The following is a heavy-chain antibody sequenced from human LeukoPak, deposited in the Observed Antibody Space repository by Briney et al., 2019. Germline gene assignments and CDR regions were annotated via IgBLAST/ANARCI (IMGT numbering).Heavy chain of an antibody. CDR2: IYTSGST. Sequence: SETLSLTCTVSGGSISSSSYYWSWIRQPAGKGLEWIGRIYTSGSTNYNPSLESRVTMSVDTSKNQFSLKLSSVTAADTAVYYCARMGIAAAGKYNWFDPWGQGTLVTVSS. J-gene: IGHJ5*02. V-gene: IGHV4-61*02. CDR1: GGSISSSSYY. D-gene: IGHD6-13*01. CDR3: ARMGIAAAGKYNWFDP.